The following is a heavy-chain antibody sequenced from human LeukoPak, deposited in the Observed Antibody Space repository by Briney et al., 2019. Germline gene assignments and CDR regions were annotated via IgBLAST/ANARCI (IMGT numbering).Heavy chain of an antibody. Sequence: GRSLTLSCVASGFTFYDHSMLCVRPAPGKGLEWGSGISWNSGSIGYADSVKGRLTISRDNAKNSMYLQMNSLRAEDTALYYCAKDFGYYYVTPSIDYWGQGTLVTVSS. J-gene: IGHJ4*02. V-gene: IGHV3-9*01. CDR3: AKDFGYYYVTPSIDY. CDR1: GFTFYDHS. D-gene: IGHD3-10*02. CDR2: ISWNSGSI.